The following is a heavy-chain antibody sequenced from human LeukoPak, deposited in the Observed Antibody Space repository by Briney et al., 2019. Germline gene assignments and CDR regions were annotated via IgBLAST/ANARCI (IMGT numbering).Heavy chain of an antibody. CDR3: VPRGDGGFDY. J-gene: IGHJ4*02. CDR1: GYTFTGYY. CDR2: MNPNSGDT. Sequence: ASVKVSCKTSGYTFTGYYMHWVRQAPGQGLEWMGRMNPNSGDTNYAQKFQGRVTMTRDTSISTAYMELSSLRSDDTAVYYCVPRGDGGFDYWGQGTLVIVSS. D-gene: IGHD3-16*01. V-gene: IGHV1-2*06.